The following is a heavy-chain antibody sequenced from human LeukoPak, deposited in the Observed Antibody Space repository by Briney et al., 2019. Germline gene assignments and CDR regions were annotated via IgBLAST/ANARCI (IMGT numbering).Heavy chain of an antibody. J-gene: IGHJ4*02. CDR3: ARAASIIHYDYVWGSYRSEYYFDY. D-gene: IGHD3-16*02. V-gene: IGHV4-34*01. CDR1: GGSFSGYY. Sequence: KPSETLSLTCAVYGGSFSGYYWSWIRQPPGKGLEWIGEINHSGSTNYNPSLKSRVTISVDTSKNQFSLKLSSVTAADTAVYYCARAASIIHYDYVWGSYRSEYYFDYWGQGTLVTVSS. CDR2: INHSGST.